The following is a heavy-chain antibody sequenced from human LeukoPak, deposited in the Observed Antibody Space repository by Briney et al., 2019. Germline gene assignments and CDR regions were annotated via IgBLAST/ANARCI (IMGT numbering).Heavy chain of an antibody. CDR2: VYHSGST. J-gene: IGHJ4*02. Sequence: SGTLSLTCAVSGGSISSSNWWSWVRQPPGKGLEWIGEVYHSGSTNYNPSLKSRVTISVDKSQNQFSLKLTSVTAADTAVYYCARGNIVVAGLFDYWGQGTLVTVSS. CDR1: GGSISSSNW. D-gene: IGHD6-19*01. V-gene: IGHV4-4*02. CDR3: ARGNIVVAGLFDY.